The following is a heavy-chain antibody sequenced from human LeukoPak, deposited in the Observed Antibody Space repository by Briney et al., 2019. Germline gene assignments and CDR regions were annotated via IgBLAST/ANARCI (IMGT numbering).Heavy chain of an antibody. J-gene: IGHJ4*02. CDR1: GGSIRSGAYY. CDR2: IYYSGST. V-gene: IGHV4-30-4*08. D-gene: IGHD2-2*02. Sequence: PSAPLSLTCTVSGGSIRSGAYYWSWIRQPPVKGLEWIGYIYYSGSTYYNPSLKSRVTISVDTSKNQFSLKLSSVTAADTAVYYCASTYCSSTSCYTFDYWGQGTLVTVSS. CDR3: ASTYCSSTSCYTFDY.